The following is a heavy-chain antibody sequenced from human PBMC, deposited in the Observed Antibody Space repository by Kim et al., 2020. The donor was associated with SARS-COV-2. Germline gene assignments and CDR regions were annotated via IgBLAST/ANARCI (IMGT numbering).Heavy chain of an antibody. CDR2: INHSGST. CDR1: GGSFSGYY. J-gene: IGHJ4*02. Sequence: SETLSLTCAVYGGSFSGYYWSWIRQPPGKGLEWIGEINHSGSTNYNPSLKSRVTISVDTSKNQFSLKLSSVTAADTAVYYCARGEIRGEGFDYWGQGTLVTVSS. D-gene: IGHD3-10*01. V-gene: IGHV4-34*01. CDR3: ARGEIRGEGFDY.